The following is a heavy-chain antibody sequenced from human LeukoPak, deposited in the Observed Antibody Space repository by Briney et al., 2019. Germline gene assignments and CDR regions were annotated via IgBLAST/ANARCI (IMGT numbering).Heavy chain of an antibody. CDR1: GGSISSSSYY. J-gene: IGHJ6*03. D-gene: IGHD2-8*01. Sequence: PSETLSLTCTVSGGSISSSSYYWGWIRQPPGKGLEWIGSIYYSGSTYYNPSLKSRVTISVDTSKNQFSLKMSSVTAADTAVYYCARLNGHYDYMDVWGKGTTVTISS. V-gene: IGHV4-39*01. CDR2: IYYSGST. CDR3: ARLNGHYDYMDV.